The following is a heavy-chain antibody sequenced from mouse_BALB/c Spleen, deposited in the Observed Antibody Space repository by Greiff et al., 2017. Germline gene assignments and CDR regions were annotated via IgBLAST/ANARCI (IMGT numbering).Heavy chain of an antibody. Sequence: VQLQQSGAELAKPGASVKMSCKASGYTFTSYWMHWVKQRPGQGLEWIGYINPSTGYTEYNQKFKDKATLTADKSSSTAYMQLSSLTSEDSAVYYCARRRPYDYDEGFYAMDYWGQGTSVTVSS. CDR3: ARRRPYDYDEGFYAMDY. J-gene: IGHJ4*01. CDR1: GYTFTSYW. CDR2: INPSTGYT. D-gene: IGHD2-4*01. V-gene: IGHV1-7*01.